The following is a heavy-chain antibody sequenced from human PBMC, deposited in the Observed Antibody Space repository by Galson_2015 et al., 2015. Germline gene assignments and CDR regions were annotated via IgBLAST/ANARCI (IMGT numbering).Heavy chain of an antibody. D-gene: IGHD3-16*01. Sequence: TLSLTCTVSGGAISNSGYYWSWFRQHPGKGLEWIGYIHYSGSTYYNPSLKSLITISVETSKNQISLKLTSVTAADTAVYYCAREDGAGGAFDIWGRGTMVTVSS. CDR2: IHYSGST. J-gene: IGHJ3*02. CDR3: AREDGAGGAFDI. CDR1: GGAISNSGYY. V-gene: IGHV4-31*01.